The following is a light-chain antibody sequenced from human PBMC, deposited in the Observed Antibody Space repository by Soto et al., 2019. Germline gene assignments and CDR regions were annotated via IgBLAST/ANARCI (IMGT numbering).Light chain of an antibody. CDR2: GAS. CDR3: HQYAYSPFT. Sequence: EIVLTQSPSTLSLSPGERATLSCRASQSLSSTYLAWYHQKPGQAPRLLIYGASSRASGISDRFSGSGSGTDFTLTITRLEPEDFAVYYCHQYAYSPFTFAQGTKLEI. CDR1: QSLSSTY. V-gene: IGKV3-20*01. J-gene: IGKJ2*01.